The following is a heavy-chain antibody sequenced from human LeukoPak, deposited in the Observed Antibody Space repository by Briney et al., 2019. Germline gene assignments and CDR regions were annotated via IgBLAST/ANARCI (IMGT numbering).Heavy chain of an antibody. V-gene: IGHV4-38-2*02. Sequence: SETLSLTCTVSGYSISSGYYWGWIRQPPGKGLEWIGSIYYSGSTYYNPSLKSRVTISVDTSKNQFSLKLSSVTAADTAVYYCARDSPTFDFWSALPQNWFDPWGQGALVTVSS. J-gene: IGHJ5*02. CDR2: IYYSGST. D-gene: IGHD3-3*01. CDR1: GYSISSGYY. CDR3: ARDSPTFDFWSALPQNWFDP.